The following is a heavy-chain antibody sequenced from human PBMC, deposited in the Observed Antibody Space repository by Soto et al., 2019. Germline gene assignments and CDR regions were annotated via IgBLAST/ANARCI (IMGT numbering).Heavy chain of an antibody. Sequence: EASVKVSCKTSGYTFTTYDINWVRQATGQGLEWMGWMNPNSGNTGYAQKLQGRVTMTTDTSISTAYMELSSLTSEDTAVYFCARGWEMPAATFDSWGQGTLVTVSS. CDR2: MNPNSGNT. CDR1: GYTFTTYD. J-gene: IGHJ4*02. D-gene: IGHD2-2*01. V-gene: IGHV1-8*01. CDR3: ARGWEMPAATFDS.